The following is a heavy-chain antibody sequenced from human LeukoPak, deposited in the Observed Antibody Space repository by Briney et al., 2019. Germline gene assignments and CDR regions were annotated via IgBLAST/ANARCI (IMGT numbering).Heavy chain of an antibody. CDR3: ARGGRYYDRGYFDY. J-gene: IGHJ4*02. D-gene: IGHD3-22*01. V-gene: IGHV4-31*03. Sequence: PSQTLSLTCTVSGGSISSGGYYWSWIRQHPGKGLEWIGYIYYSGSTYYNPSLKSRVTISVDRSKNQFSLKLSSVTAADTAVYYCARGGRYYDRGYFDYWGQGTLVTVSS. CDR2: IYYSGST. CDR1: GGSISSGGYY.